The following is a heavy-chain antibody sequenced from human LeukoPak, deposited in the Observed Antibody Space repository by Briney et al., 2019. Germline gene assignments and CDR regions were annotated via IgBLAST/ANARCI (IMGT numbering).Heavy chain of an antibody. CDR2: ISSSGSTI. CDR3: ARARGSVDAFDI. V-gene: IGHV3-48*03. J-gene: IGHJ3*02. Sequence: GGSLRLSCAASGFTFSSYEMNWVRQAPGKGLEWVSYISSSGSTIYYADSVKGRFTISRDNAKNSLYLQMNSLRAEDTAVYYCARARGSVDAFDIWGQGTMVTVSS. CDR1: GFTFSSYE. D-gene: IGHD4-11*01.